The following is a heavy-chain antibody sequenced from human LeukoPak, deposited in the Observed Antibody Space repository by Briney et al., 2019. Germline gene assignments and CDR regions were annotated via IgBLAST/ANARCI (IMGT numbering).Heavy chain of an antibody. D-gene: IGHD3-22*01. CDR1: GFTFSSYA. J-gene: IGHJ3*02. CDR3: AKDTWDYYDSSGYYFGAFDI. Sequence: GGSLRLSCAASGFTFSSYAMNWVRQAPGRGLEWVSGFSGSGGTTYYADSVKGRFTISRDNSKNTLYLQMNSLRAEDTAVYYCAKDTWDYYDSSGYYFGAFDIWGQGTMVTVSS. CDR2: FSGSGGTT. V-gene: IGHV3-23*01.